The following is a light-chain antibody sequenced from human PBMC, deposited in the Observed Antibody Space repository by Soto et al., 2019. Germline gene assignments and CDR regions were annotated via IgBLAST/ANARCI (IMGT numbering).Light chain of an antibody. V-gene: IGKV3-15*01. CDR1: HYVYSN. J-gene: IGKJ5*01. CDR2: RAS. CDR3: QQLDSMPIT. Sequence: EIVMTQSPATLSVSPGERATLSCTASHYVYSNVAWFQQRHGQAPRXLIYRASTRATGTPARFSGSGSGTELTITITSLQSEDSETYYCQQLDSMPITFGQGTRLEIK.